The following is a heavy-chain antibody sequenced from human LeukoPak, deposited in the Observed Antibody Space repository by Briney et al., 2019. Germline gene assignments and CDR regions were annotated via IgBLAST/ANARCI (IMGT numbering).Heavy chain of an antibody. D-gene: IGHD6-13*01. CDR3: AREGYSSSWRLFDY. J-gene: IGHJ4*02. Sequence: SETLSLTCTVSGGSISSSSYYWGWIRRPPGKGLEWIGSIYYSGSTNYNPSLKSRVTISVDMSKNQFSLKLSSVTAADTAVYYCAREGYSSSWRLFDYWGQGTLVTVSS. V-gene: IGHV4-39*07. CDR1: GGSISSSSYY. CDR2: IYYSGST.